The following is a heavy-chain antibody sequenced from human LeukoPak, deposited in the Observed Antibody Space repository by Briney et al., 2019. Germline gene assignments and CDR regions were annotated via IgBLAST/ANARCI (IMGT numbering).Heavy chain of an antibody. CDR3: ARHGAPYLMDV. V-gene: IGHV4-34*01. CDR2: INHGGST. Sequence: SETLSLTYAVYGGSFSGYYWSWIRQPPGKGLEWIGEINHGGSTNYNPSLKSRVTISVDTSKNQFSLKLSSVTAADTAVYYCARHGAPYLMDVWGKGTTVTVSS. D-gene: IGHD3-16*01. CDR1: GGSFSGYY. J-gene: IGHJ6*04.